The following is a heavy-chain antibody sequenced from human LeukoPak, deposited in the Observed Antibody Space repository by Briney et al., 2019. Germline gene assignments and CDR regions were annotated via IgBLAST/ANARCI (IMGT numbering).Heavy chain of an antibody. V-gene: IGHV3-64*01. CDR3: ARDPSRGGDDAFDI. J-gene: IGHJ3*02. Sequence: RGSLRLSCAASGFTFSSYAMHWVRQAPGKGLEYVSAISSNGGSTYYANSVKGRFTISRDNSKNTLYLQMGSLRAEDMAVYYCARDPSRGGDDAFDIWGQGTMVTVSS. D-gene: IGHD3-16*01. CDR1: GFTFSSYA. CDR2: ISSNGGST.